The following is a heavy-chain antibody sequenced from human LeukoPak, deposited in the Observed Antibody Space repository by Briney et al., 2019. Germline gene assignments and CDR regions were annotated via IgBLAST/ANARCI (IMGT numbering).Heavy chain of an antibody. CDR2: IYWNDDK. Sequence: TLSLTCTVSGYSISSDYYWGWIRQPPGKALEWLALIYWNDDKRYSPSLKSRLTITKDTSKNQVVLTMTNMDPVDTATYYCAHRRDGYSSSWAFDYWGQGTLVTVSS. CDR1: GYSISSDYYW. D-gene: IGHD6-13*01. CDR3: AHRRDGYSSSWAFDY. J-gene: IGHJ4*02. V-gene: IGHV2-5*01.